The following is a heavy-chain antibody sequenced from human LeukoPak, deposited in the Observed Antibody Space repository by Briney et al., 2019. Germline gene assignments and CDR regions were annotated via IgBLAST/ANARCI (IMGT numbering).Heavy chain of an antibody. Sequence: GGSLRLSCAASGLTFSRYAMSWVRQAPGKGLEWVSAISGSGGSTYYADSVKGRFTISRDNSKNTLYLQMNSLRAEDTAVYYCAKWAPITMIVVVGDAFDIWGQGTMVTVSS. CDR3: AKWAPITMIVVVGDAFDI. CDR2: ISGSGGST. CDR1: GLTFSRYA. J-gene: IGHJ3*02. D-gene: IGHD3-22*01. V-gene: IGHV3-23*01.